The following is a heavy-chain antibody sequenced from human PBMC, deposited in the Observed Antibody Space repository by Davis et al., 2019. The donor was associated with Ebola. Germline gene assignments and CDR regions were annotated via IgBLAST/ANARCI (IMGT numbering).Heavy chain of an antibody. J-gene: IGHJ1*01. Sequence: GSLRLSPAASGFTFCTHAMSWGRPAPGKGLDWVSAISGSGGSTYYADSVKGRFTISRDNSKNTLNLQMNSLRAEDTAIYYCAKLDYNDSYFQDWGQGTLVTVSS. V-gene: IGHV3-23*01. D-gene: IGHD4-17*01. CDR2: ISGSGGST. CDR3: AKLDYNDSYFQD. CDR1: GFTFCTHA.